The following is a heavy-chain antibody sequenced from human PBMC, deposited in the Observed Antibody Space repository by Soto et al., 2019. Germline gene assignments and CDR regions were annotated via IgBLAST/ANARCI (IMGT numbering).Heavy chain of an antibody. CDR2: IYYSGST. D-gene: IGHD3-10*01. CDR3: ARVPKEVLGFGGSRYYHYYMGV. V-gene: IGHV4-59*01. J-gene: IGHJ6*03. Sequence: SETLSLTCTVSGGSISSYCWSWIRQPPGKGLEWIGYIYYSGSTNYNPSLKSRVTISVDTSKNQFSLKLRSEDTAVYYCARVPKEVLGFGGSRYYHYYMGVWGKGTTVTVS. CDR1: GGSISSYC.